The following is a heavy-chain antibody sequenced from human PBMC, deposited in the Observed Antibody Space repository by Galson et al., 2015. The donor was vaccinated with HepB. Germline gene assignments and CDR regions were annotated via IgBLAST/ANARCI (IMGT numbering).Heavy chain of an antibody. CDR1: GFTFSAYG. CDR3: ARLDYYDSMPPFDY. CDR2: IWYDGSNK. J-gene: IGHJ4*02. Sequence: SLRLSCAASGFTFSAYGMHWVRQAPGKGLEWVAFIWYDGSNKYYEDSVKGRFTISRDNSMNTLYLQMDSLRAEDTAVYYCARLDYYDSMPPFDYWGQGTLVTVSS. D-gene: IGHD3-22*01. V-gene: IGHV3-33*01.